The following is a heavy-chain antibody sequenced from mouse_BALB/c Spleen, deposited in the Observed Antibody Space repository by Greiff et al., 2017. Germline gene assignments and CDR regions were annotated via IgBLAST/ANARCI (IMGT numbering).Heavy chain of an antibody. D-gene: IGHD2-3*01. CDR3: ARDGYYYFDY. V-gene: IGHV5-6-3*01. J-gene: IGHJ2*01. CDR2: INSNGGST. Sequence: EVKLMESGGGLVQPGGSLKLSCAASGFTFSSYGMSWVRQTPDKRLELVATINSNGGSTYYPVSVKGRFTISRDNAKNTLYLQMSSLKSEDTAMYYCARDGYYYFDYWGQGTTLTVSS. CDR1: GFTFSSYG.